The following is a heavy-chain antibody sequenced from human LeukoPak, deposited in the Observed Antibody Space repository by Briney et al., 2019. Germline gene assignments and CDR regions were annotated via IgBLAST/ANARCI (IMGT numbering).Heavy chain of an antibody. CDR1: GGSLRSYY. V-gene: IGHV4-4*07. CDR2: IYTSGST. J-gene: IGHJ4*02. D-gene: IGHD3-16*01. CDR3: ARGPSHDYYPSHFDY. Sequence: SDTLSLMCTVWGGSLRSYYGSWMRHPAGKGLEGVGRIYTSGSTNYTPSLKSRVTMSVDTSKNQFSLKLSSVTAADTAVYYCARGPSHDYYPSHFDYWGQGTLVTVSS.